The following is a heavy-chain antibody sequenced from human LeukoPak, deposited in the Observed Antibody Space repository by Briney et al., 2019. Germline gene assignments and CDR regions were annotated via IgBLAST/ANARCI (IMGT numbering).Heavy chain of an antibody. CDR1: GLTFSDYW. D-gene: IGHD1-7*01. CDR3: ARAGPNWNYVGY. V-gene: IGHV3-7*01. Sequence: PGGSLRLSCAASGLTFSDYWMYWVRQAPGKGLEWVANIKHDGSEKYYVDSVKGRFTISRDNAKNSLYLQMNSLRAEDTAVYYCARAGPNWNYVGYWGQGTLVTVSS. J-gene: IGHJ4*02. CDR2: IKHDGSEK.